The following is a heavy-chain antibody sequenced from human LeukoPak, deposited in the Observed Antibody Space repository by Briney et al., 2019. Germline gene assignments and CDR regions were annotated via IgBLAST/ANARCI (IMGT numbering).Heavy chain of an antibody. V-gene: IGHV4-59*13. Sequence: PSRSLSLTCTVSGVSISRDSWSCIRQPPGERLWWIGDIFYSGSTNYNPSLKSRVTLSVDTSKNQFSLKRSSVTAADTALYFAARDPLYGFDAFDIWGQGTMVTVS. J-gene: IGHJ3*02. CDR1: GVSISRDS. CDR3: ARDPLYGFDAFDI. CDR2: IFYSGST. D-gene: IGHD4-17*01.